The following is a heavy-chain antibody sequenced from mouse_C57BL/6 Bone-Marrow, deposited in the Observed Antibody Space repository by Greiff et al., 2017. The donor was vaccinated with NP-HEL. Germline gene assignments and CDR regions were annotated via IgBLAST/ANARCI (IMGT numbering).Heavy chain of an antibody. V-gene: IGHV1-69*01. CDR3: ARGGYGNHAWFAY. Sequence: VQLQQPGAELVMPGASVKLSCKASGYTFTSYWMHWVKQRPGQGLEWIGEIDPSDSYTNYNQKFKGKSTLTVDKSSSTAYMQLSSLTSEDSAVYYCARGGYGNHAWFAYWGQGTLVTVSA. D-gene: IGHD2-10*02. CDR2: IDPSDSYT. CDR1: GYTFTSYW. J-gene: IGHJ3*01.